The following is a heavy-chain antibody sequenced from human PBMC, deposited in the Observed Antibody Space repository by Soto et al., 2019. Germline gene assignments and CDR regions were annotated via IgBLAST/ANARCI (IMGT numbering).Heavy chain of an antibody. J-gene: IGHJ4*02. V-gene: IGHV4-34*01. D-gene: IGHD6-13*01. CDR3: ARGGGAAGDFDY. Sequence: QVQLQQWGAGLLKPSETLSLTCAVYGGSFSGYYWSWIRQPPGKGLEWIGEINHSGSTNYNPSLKSRVTISVDTSKNQFSLKLSSVTAADTAVYYCARGGGAAGDFDYWDQGTLVTVSS. CDR1: GGSFSGYY. CDR2: INHSGST.